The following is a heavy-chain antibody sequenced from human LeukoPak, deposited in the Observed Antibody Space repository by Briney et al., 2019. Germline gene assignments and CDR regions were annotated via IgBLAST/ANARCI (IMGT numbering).Heavy chain of an antibody. V-gene: IGHV4-39*01. D-gene: IGHD1-26*01. Sequence: SETLSLTCTVSGGSISSSSYYWGWIRQPPGKGLEWIGSIYYSGSTYYKSSLESRVTVSVGTSKNQFSLKLSSVTAADTAVYYCASLRERSYYARGFDYWGQGTLVTVSS. CDR2: IYYSGST. J-gene: IGHJ4*02. CDR3: ASLRERSYYARGFDY. CDR1: GGSISSSSYY.